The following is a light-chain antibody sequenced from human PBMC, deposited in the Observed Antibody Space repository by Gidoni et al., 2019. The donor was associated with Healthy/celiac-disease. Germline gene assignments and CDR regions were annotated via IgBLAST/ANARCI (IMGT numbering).Light chain of an antibody. CDR2: GAS. J-gene: IGKJ2*01. Sequence: EIVMTHSPATLSVSPGERATLSCRASQSVSSNLAWYQQKPGQAPRPLIYGASTRATGIPARFSGSGSGTEFTLTISSLQSEDFAVYYCQQYNNWPPVTFGQGTKLEIK. CDR3: QQYNNWPPVT. V-gene: IGKV3-15*01. CDR1: QSVSSN.